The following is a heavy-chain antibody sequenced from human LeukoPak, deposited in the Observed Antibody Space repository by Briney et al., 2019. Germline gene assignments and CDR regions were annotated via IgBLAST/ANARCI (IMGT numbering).Heavy chain of an antibody. Sequence: SETLSLTCTVSGDSISTDDYYWGWIRQPAGKGLEWIGRFSASGNGNYNPSLKSRVTMSVDTPKNQFSLKLSSVTAADTAVYYCARDRGTWNDDGFDYWGQGTLVTVSS. V-gene: IGHV4-61*02. CDR2: FSASGNG. D-gene: IGHD1-1*01. CDR1: GDSISTDDYY. J-gene: IGHJ4*02. CDR3: ARDRGTWNDDGFDY.